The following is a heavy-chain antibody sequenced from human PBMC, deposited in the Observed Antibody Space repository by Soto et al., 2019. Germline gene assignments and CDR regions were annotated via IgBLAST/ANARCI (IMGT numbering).Heavy chain of an antibody. CDR1: GFTFTNEW. J-gene: IGHJ4*02. CDR2: IKRKTDGGAT. CDR3: TTLRAVPGSDY. V-gene: IGHV3-15*07. D-gene: IGHD6-19*01. Sequence: GGSLRLSCAVSGFTFTNEWMNWVRQAPGKGLEWVGLIKRKTDGGATDYAAPVKGRFTVSRDDSKNTLYLQMNSLKTEDTGVYYCTTLRAVPGSDYWGQGTLVTVSS.